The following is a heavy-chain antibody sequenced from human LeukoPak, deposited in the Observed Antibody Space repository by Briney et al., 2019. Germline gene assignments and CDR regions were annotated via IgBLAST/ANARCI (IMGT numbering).Heavy chain of an antibody. D-gene: IGHD3-3*01. CDR1: GGTFSSYA. Sequence: SVRVSCKASGGTFSSYAISWVRQAPGQGLEWMGGIIPIFGTANYAQKFQGRVTITADESTSTAYMELSSLRSEDTAVYYCAREGGITVFGVAQPGGAFDIWGQGTMVIVSS. J-gene: IGHJ3*02. CDR2: IIPIFGTA. V-gene: IGHV1-69*13. CDR3: AREGGITVFGVAQPGGAFDI.